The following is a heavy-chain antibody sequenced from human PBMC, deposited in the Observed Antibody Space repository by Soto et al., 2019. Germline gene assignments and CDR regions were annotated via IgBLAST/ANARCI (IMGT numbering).Heavy chain of an antibody. CDR2: ISYDGSNK. Sequence: QVQLVESGGGVVQPGRSLRLSCAASGFTFSSYGMHWVRQAPGKGLEWVAVISYDGSNKYYADSVKGRFTISRDNSKNTLYLQMNSLGAEDTAVYYCAKLTGYCSSTSCYRDWYFDLWGRGTLVTVSS. J-gene: IGHJ2*01. V-gene: IGHV3-30*18. CDR1: GFTFSSYG. CDR3: AKLTGYCSSTSCYRDWYFDL. D-gene: IGHD2-2*01.